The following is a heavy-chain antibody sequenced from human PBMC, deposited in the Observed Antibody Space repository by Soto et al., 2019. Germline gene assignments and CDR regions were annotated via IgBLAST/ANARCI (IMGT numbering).Heavy chain of an antibody. J-gene: IGHJ5*02. D-gene: IGHD3-10*01. Sequence: QVQLVQSGAEVKKPGASVKVSCKASGYTFSTYGISWVRQAPGQGLEWMGWISAYNGNTNYEQKLQGRVTMTTDTYTSTAYMELRSLRPDDTAVYYCARDSGMSAGENWFDPWGQGTLVTVSS. CDR2: ISAYNGNT. CDR3: ARDSGMSAGENWFDP. V-gene: IGHV1-18*01. CDR1: GYTFSTYG.